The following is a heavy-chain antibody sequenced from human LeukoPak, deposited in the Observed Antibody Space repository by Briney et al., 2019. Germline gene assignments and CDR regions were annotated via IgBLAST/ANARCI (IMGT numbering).Heavy chain of an antibody. V-gene: IGHV3-53*01. J-gene: IGHJ4*02. CDR1: GFSVSSNH. CDR3: ARVFQRDYYFDY. Sequence: GGSLRLSCAASGFSVSSNHMSWVRQAPGKGPEWVSVIYSGSSTYYADPVWGRFIISRDNSKNTLYLQMNSLRAEDTAVYYCARVFQRDYYFDYWGQGTLVTVSS. D-gene: IGHD6-25*01. CDR2: IYSGSST.